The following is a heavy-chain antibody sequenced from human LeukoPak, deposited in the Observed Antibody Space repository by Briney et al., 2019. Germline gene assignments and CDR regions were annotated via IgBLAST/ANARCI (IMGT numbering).Heavy chain of an antibody. CDR2: INPSGGST. J-gene: IGHJ4*02. Sequence: VASVKVSCKASGYTFTNYHIHWVRQAPGQGLEWMGIINPSGGSTSNAQKFQGRVTMTRDMSTSTVYMELSSLRSEDMAVYYCAKYGHSPYFDSWGQGTLVTVSS. CDR1: GYTFTNYH. CDR3: AKYGHSPYFDS. V-gene: IGHV1-46*01. D-gene: IGHD2/OR15-2a*01.